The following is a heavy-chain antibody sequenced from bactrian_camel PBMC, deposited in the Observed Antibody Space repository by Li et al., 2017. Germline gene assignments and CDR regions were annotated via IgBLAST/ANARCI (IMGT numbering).Heavy chain of an antibody. CDR1: GFTFSLYA. D-gene: IGHD2*01. CDR2: VNSGGGST. V-gene: IGHV3S40*01. CDR3: AADELVTRLKGLQTCDPNHYHYPD. J-gene: IGHJ4*01. Sequence: VQLVESGGDLVQPGGFLRLSCAASGFTFSLYAMSWVRQAPGKGLEWVSAVNSGGGSTYYADSVKGRFSISQDNAKKTWYLQMNSLRPEDSAMYYCAADELVTRLKGLQTCDPNHYHYPDWGQGTQVTVS.